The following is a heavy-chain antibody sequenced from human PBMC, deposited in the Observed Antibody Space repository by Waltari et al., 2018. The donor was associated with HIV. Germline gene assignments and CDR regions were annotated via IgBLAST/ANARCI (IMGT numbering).Heavy chain of an antibody. CDR3: ARLTSASYHGGLGY. CDR1: GYRLRNYW. V-gene: IGHV5-51*03. Sequence: EVQLVQSGAEVKKPGQSLKISCKGSGYRLRNYWIAWVRHLPGRGLEWMGIIYPGDSDTRYSPSFQGQVTISADKSISTAYLQWSSLKASDSALYYCARLTSASYHGGLGYWGQGTLVTVSS. CDR2: IYPGDSDT. J-gene: IGHJ4*02. D-gene: IGHD1-26*01.